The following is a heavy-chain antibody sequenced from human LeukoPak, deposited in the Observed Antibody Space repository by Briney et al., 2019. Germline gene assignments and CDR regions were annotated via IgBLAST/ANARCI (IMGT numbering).Heavy chain of an antibody. Sequence: GASVKVSCKASGYTFTRNYINWLRQAPGQGLEWTGMIDPSGGGTAYAQKFQDRVTMTSDTSTSTVYMELNSLRSEDTAVYYCATEAGSGYFPYYFDYWGQGTLVTVSS. V-gene: IGHV1-46*01. J-gene: IGHJ4*02. CDR1: GYTFTRNY. CDR3: ATEAGSGYFPYYFDY. CDR2: IDPSGGGT. D-gene: IGHD3-22*01.